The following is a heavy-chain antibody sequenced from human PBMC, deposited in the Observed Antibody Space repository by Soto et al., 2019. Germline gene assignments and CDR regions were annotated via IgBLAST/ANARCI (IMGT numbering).Heavy chain of an antibody. CDR2: IYYSGST. J-gene: IGHJ5*02. D-gene: IGHD2-15*01. Sequence: QVQLQESGPGLVKPSETLSLTCTVSGDSISSYYWSWIRQPPGKGLEWIGYIYYSGSTNYNPPPKSRVTIARDTSKNQFSLHPGSVTAEDPAVYYCARVPVAYHGNWFDPWGQGTLVTVSS. CDR1: GDSISSYY. V-gene: IGHV4-59*01. CDR3: ARVPVAYHGNWFDP.